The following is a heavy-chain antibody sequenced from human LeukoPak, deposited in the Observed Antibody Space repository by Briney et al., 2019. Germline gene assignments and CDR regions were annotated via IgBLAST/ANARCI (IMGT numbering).Heavy chain of an antibody. Sequence: PSETLSLXCTVSGGSISSYYWSWLRQPAGKGLEWIGRIYTSGSTNYNPSLKSRVTMSVDTSKNQFSLKLSSVTAADTAVYYCASGTDYYDSSGYLSPFDYWGQGTLVTVSS. D-gene: IGHD3-22*01. CDR2: IYTSGST. V-gene: IGHV4-4*07. CDR1: GGSISSYY. J-gene: IGHJ4*02. CDR3: ASGTDYYDSSGYLSPFDY.